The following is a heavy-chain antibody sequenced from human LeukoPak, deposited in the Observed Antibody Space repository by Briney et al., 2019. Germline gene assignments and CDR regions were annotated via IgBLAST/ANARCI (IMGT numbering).Heavy chain of an antibody. CDR1: GFSSRTYA. D-gene: IGHD1-26*01. Sequence: GGSLTLSCAASGFSSRTYAMHWVRQAPGKGLEWVAFIRSDGSNKYNEDSVKGRFTISRDHSRNTLDLQMCSLRAEETAVYDRAKEREYKGPSSGSFVLRGQGALGTVS. J-gene: IGHJ4*02. V-gene: IGHV3-30*02. CDR2: IRSDGSNK. CDR3: AKEREYKGPSSGSFVL.